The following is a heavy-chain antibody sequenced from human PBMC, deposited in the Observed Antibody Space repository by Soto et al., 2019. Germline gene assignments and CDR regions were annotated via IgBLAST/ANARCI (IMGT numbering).Heavy chain of an antibody. J-gene: IGHJ5*02. CDR2: MKKDGSLT. V-gene: IGHV3-7*01. D-gene: IGHD1-1*01. CDR3: VIGRDGFNDGWLRT. Sequence: EVQLVESGGGLVQPGGSLRLSCEASGFTFNTYWMSWVRQAPGKGLEWVANMKKDGSLTHYLDSVRGRFTISRDNAKSSLYLEMNSRTAEDTCVYYCVIGRDGFNDGWLRTWGQGTLVIV. CDR1: GFTFNTYW.